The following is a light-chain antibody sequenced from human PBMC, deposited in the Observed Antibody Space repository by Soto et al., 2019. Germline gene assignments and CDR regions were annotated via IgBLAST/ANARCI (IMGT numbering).Light chain of an antibody. V-gene: IGKV3-15*01. J-gene: IGKJ4*01. Sequence: EIVMTQSPATLSVSPGERATLSCRASQSISSYLAWYQQKPGQAPRLLIYGASTRATGIPARFSGSGSGTGVTLTISSLQSEDFAVYYCQQYNNSPLTFGGGTKVEIK. CDR1: QSISSY. CDR2: GAS. CDR3: QQYNNSPLT.